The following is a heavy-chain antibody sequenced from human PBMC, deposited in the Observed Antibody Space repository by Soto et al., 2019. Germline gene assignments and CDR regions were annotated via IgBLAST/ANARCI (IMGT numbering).Heavy chain of an antibody. CDR3: ARGYDTALAPIF. CDR2: INHLTTT. V-gene: IGHV4-34*01. D-gene: IGHD5-18*01. Sequence: SETLSLTCAVYGGSFSSYHWSWIRQTPGKGLEWIGEINHLTTTNYNPSLKSRVIISLDTPKNQFSLKLSSVTAADTAVYYCARGYDTALAPIFWGQGILVTVSS. J-gene: IGHJ4*02. CDR1: GGSFSSYH.